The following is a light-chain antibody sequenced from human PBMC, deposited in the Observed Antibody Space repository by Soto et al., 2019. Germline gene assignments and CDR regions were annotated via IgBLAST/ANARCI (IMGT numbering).Light chain of an antibody. V-gene: IGKV1-6*01. CDR1: RDVGSD. CDR2: AAS. J-gene: IGKJ1*01. Sequence: QMTQSPSSLSASVGEKIIITCRASRDVGSDVSWYQQKPGQAPKLLIYAASNLYTGVPARFSGSRSGTEFTLTISSLQPEDCASYYCLQDYGDSWTFGQGTKVEIK. CDR3: LQDYGDSWT.